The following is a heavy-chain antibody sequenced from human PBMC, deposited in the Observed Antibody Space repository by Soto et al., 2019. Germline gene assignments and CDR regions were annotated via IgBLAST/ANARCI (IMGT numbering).Heavy chain of an antibody. CDR3: ARRGGGYYPYYFDY. V-gene: IGHV4-34*01. D-gene: IGHD3-22*01. Sequence: QVQLQQWGAGLLKPSETLSLACAVYSGSFSGYYWSWIRQPPGKGLEWIGEIDHTGSTNYNPSLKSRVTISVDTSKNQFSLKLTSVTAADTAVYYCARRGGGYYPYYFDYWGQGGLVTVSS. CDR2: IDHTGST. CDR1: SGSFSGYY. J-gene: IGHJ4*02.